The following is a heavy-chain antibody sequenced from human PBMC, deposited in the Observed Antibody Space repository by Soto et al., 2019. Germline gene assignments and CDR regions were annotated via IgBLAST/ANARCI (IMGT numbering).Heavy chain of an antibody. CDR3: ARPRYFDWLLSSYNWFDP. CDR1: GGSISSSSYY. J-gene: IGHJ5*02. D-gene: IGHD3-9*01. CDR2: IYYSGST. Sequence: SETLSLTCTVSGGSISSSSYYWGWIRQPPGKGLEWIGSIYYSGSTYYNQSLKSRVTISVDTSKNQFSLKLSYMTAADTALYYCARPRYFDWLLSSYNWFDPWGQGTLVTVSS. V-gene: IGHV4-39*01.